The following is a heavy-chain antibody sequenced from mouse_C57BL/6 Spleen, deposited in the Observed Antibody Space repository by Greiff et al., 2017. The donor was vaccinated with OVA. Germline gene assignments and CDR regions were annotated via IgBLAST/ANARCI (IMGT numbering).Heavy chain of an antibody. V-gene: IGHV3-1*01. J-gene: IGHJ1*03. D-gene: IGHD2-10*01. CDR1: GYSITSGYD. CDR2: ISYSGST. Sequence: EVKLQESGPGMVKPSQSLSLTCTVTGYSITSGYDWHWIRHFPGNKLEWMGYISYSGSTNYNPSLKSRISITHDTSKNHFFLKLNSVTTEDTATYYCARDQAYYGYFDVWGTGTTVTVSS. CDR3: ARDQAYYGYFDV.